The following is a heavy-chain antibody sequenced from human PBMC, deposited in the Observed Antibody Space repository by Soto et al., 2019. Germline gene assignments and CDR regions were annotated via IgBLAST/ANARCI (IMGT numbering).Heavy chain of an antibody. D-gene: IGHD2-2*01. CDR2: IIPILGIA. CDR3: ARDPKYCSSTSCYDY. J-gene: IGHJ4*02. CDR1: GGTFSSYT. V-gene: IGHV1-69*08. Sequence: QVQLVQSGAEVKKPGSSVKVSCKASGGTFSSYTISWVRQAPGQGLEWMGRIIPILGIANYAQKFQGRVTITADKSTSTAYMELSSLRSEDTALYYCARDPKYCSSTSCYDYWGQGTLVTVSS.